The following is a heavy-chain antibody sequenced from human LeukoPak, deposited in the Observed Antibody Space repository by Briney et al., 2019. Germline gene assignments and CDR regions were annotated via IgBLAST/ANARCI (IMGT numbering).Heavy chain of an antibody. J-gene: IGHJ4*02. V-gene: IGHV3-11*04. CDR3: XXXXXXXXXXXXXXDY. Sequence: FTFXDYYMSWIRQAPGKGLEWVSYISSSGSTIYYADSVKGRFTISRDNAKNSLYLQMNSLRAEDRAVYYCXXXXXXXXXXXXXXDYWGQXTXVTVSS. CDR2: ISSSGSTI. CDR1: FTFXDYY.